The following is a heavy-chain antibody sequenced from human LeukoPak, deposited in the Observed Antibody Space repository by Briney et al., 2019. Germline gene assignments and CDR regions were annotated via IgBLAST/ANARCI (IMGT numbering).Heavy chain of an antibody. CDR1: VFLFHLFY. Sequence: GGSLRLFCTASVFLFHLFYMTCLRQAPGKGPEWVANIKEDGSEKYYVDSVKGRFTISRDNAKNSLYLQMNRLRAEDPAVYYGARWAESHDYWGQGTLVSVCS. V-gene: IGHV3-7*05. CDR3: ARWAESHDY. CDR2: IKEDGSEK. J-gene: IGHJ4*02.